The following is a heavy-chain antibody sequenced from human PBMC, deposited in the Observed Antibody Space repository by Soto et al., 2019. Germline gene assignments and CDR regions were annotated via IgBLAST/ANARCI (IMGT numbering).Heavy chain of an antibody. V-gene: IGHV4-30-2*01. J-gene: IGHJ4*02. CDR2: IYTSGMP. Sequence: QLQLQESGSGLVKPSHTLSLTCTVSGGSISNAAYSWSWIRQPPGKGLEWIGYIYTSGMPFYNPSLRSRVTRSIDRSNDQFSLNLKSVTAADTAMYYCARERGGYGLFDSWGQGTLVTVSS. D-gene: IGHD5-18*01. CDR3: ARERGGYGLFDS. CDR1: GGSISNAAYS.